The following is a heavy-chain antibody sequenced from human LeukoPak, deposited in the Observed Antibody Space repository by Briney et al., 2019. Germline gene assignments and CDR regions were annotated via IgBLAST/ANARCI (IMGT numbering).Heavy chain of an antibody. V-gene: IGHV3-30*18. CDR3: AKDPSSWYYFDY. CDR2: ISYDGSNK. J-gene: IGHJ4*02. Sequence: PGGSLRLSCAASGFTFSSYGMHWVRQAPGKGLEWVAVISYDGSNKYYADSVKGRFTISRDNSKNTLYLQMNSLRAEDTAVYYCAKDPSSWYYFDYWGQGTLVTVSS. CDR1: GFTFSSYG. D-gene: IGHD6-13*01.